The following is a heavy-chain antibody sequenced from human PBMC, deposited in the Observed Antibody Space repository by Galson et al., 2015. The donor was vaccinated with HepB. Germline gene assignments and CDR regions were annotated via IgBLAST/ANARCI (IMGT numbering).Heavy chain of an antibody. CDR2: ISDDGNNK. CDR1: GFTFSSYA. Sequence: SLRLSCAASGFTFSSYAMHWVRQAPGKGLEWVAFISDDGNNKYYADSVKGRFTISRDNSKNTLYLQMNTLRGEDTAVYYCAKEALPVVAAPKNWFDPWGQGTQVTVSS. D-gene: IGHD2-15*01. CDR3: AKEALPVVAAPKNWFDP. J-gene: IGHJ5*02. V-gene: IGHV3-30-3*01.